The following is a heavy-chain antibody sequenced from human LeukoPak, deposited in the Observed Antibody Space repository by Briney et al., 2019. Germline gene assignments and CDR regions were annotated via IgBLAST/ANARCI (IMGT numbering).Heavy chain of an antibody. V-gene: IGHV3-30-3*01. CDR1: GFTLSSFG. CDR3: TRELYSGYVPTDAFDI. CDR2: ISYDGSNK. D-gene: IGHD5-12*01. J-gene: IGHJ3*02. Sequence: GGSPRLSCAASGFTLSSFGMHWVRQAPGKGLEGVAVISYDGSNKYYANSVKGRFTISRDNSKNTLSLQMNSLKTEDTAVYYCTRELYSGYVPTDAFDIWGQGTMVTVSS.